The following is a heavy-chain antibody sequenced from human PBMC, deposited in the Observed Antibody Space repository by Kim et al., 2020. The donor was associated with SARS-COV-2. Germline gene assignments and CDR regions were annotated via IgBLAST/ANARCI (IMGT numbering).Heavy chain of an antibody. D-gene: IGHD3-22*01. CDR1: GFTFSSYS. CDR3: AREPYYYDSSGYYRPFYYYYGMDV. V-gene: IGHV3-21*01. J-gene: IGHJ6*02. CDR2: ISSSSSYI. Sequence: RGSLRLSCAASGFTFSSYSMNWVRQAPGKGLEWVSSISSSSSYIYYADSVKGRFTISRDNAKNSLYLQMNSLRAEDTAVYYCAREPYYYDSSGYYRPFYYYYGMDVWGQGTTVTVSS.